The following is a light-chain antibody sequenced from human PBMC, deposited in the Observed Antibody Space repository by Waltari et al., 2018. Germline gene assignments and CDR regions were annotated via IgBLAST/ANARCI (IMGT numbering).Light chain of an antibody. CDR1: NSDIGGYNF. V-gene: IGLV2-14*03. CDR2: DLN. J-gene: IGLJ2*01. Sequence: QSALTQPASVSGSPGQSITISCTGSNSDIGGYNFVSWYQQHPGKAPKLMIYDLNKRPSGVSNRFSASKSGKTASLTISGLQAVDEANYYCSSYTTSSTLVFGGGTKVTVL. CDR3: SSYTTSSTLV.